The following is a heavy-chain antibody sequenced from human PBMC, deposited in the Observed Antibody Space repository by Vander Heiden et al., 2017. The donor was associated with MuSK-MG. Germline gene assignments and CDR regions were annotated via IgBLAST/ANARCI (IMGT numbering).Heavy chain of an antibody. V-gene: IGHV4-34*01. CDR1: GGSFSGYY. D-gene: IGHD1-7*01. CDR2: INHSGST. Sequence: QVQLQQWGAGLLKPSETLSLTCAVYGGSFSGYYWSWIRQPPGKGLEWIGEINHSGSTNYNPSLKRRGTISVDTSKNQFSLKLSSVTAAETAVYYCARLTLELQRQPPLQGRGDYWGQGTLVTVYS. J-gene: IGHJ4*02. CDR3: ARLTLELQRQPPLQGRGDY.